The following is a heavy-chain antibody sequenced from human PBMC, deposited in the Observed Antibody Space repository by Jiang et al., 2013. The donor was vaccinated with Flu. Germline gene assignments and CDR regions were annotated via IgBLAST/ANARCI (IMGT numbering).Heavy chain of an antibody. CDR3: AREGSSGWYDDY. CDR1: FSSYA. Sequence: FSSYAISWVRQAPGQGLEWMGGIIPIFGTANYAQKFQGRVTITADKSTSTAYMELSSLRSEDTAVYYCAREGSSGWYDDYWGQGTLVTVSS. CDR2: IIPIFGTA. D-gene: IGHD6-19*01. J-gene: IGHJ4*02. V-gene: IGHV1-69*06.